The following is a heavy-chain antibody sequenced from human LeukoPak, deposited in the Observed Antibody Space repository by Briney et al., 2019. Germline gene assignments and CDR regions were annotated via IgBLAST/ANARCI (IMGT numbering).Heavy chain of an antibody. J-gene: IGHJ4*02. Sequence: ASVKVSCKASGGTFSSYAISWVRQAPGQGLEWMGGIIPIFGTANYAQKFQGRVTITTDESTSTAYMELSSLRSEDTAVYYCARNMVRGVHYFDYWGQGTLVTVSS. CDR3: ARNMVRGVHYFDY. CDR1: GGTFSSYA. V-gene: IGHV1-69*05. D-gene: IGHD3-10*01. CDR2: IIPIFGTA.